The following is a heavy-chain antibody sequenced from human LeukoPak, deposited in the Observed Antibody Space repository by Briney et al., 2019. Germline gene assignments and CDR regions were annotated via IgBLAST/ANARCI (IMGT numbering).Heavy chain of an antibody. J-gene: IGHJ4*02. D-gene: IGHD6-19*01. V-gene: IGHV1-46*01. Sequence: ASVKVSCKASGYTFTSYDINWVRQAPGQGLEWKGIINPSGGSTSYAQKFQGRVTVTRDTSTSTVYMELSSLRSEDTAVYYCARVLPDSSGWYFDYWGQGTLVTVSS. CDR3: ARVLPDSSGWYFDY. CDR2: INPSGGST. CDR1: GYTFTSYD.